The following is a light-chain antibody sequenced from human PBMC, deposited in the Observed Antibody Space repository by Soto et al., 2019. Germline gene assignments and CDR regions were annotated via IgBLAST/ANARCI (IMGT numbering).Light chain of an antibody. CDR3: SSYTITSSAV. V-gene: IGLV2-14*01. J-gene: IGLJ1*01. CDR2: EVT. CDR1: SSDVGGYDF. Sequence: QSVLTQPASVSGSPGQSITISCTGTSSDVGGYDFVSWYRQYPGQAPKILIYEVTHRPSGVPDRFSGSKSGNTASLTISGLQADDEADYYCSSYTITSSAVFGPGTKVTV.